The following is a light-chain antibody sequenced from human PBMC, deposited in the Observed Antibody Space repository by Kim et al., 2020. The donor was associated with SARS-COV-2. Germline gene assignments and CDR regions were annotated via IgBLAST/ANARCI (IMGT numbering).Light chain of an antibody. CDR1: QSVRSNY. CDR2: GAS. Sequence: EIVLTQSPGTLSLSPGEGATLSCRASQSVRSNYLAWYQHKPGQAPRLLIYGASSRATGIPDRFSGSGSGTDFTLSISRLESEDFAVYYCQQYGFSGWTFGQGTKVDIK. J-gene: IGKJ1*01. CDR3: QQYGFSGWT. V-gene: IGKV3-20*01.